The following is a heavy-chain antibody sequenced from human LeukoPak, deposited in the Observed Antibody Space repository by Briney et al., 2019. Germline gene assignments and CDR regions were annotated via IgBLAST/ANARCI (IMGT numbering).Heavy chain of an antibody. V-gene: IGHV4-59*08. D-gene: IGHD1-26*01. CDR2: IYYSGST. CDR1: GGSISSYY. Sequence: KPSETLSLTCTVSGGSISSYYWSWIRQPPGKGLEWIGYIYYSGSTNYNPSLKSRVTISVDTSKKQFSLKLSSVTAADTAVYYCARLCAVGATYEGVLDAFDIWGQGTMVTVSS. CDR3: ARLCAVGATYEGVLDAFDI. J-gene: IGHJ3*02.